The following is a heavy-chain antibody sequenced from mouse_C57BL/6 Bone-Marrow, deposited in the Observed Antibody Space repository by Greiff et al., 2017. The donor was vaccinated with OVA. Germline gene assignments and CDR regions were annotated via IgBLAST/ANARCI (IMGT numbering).Heavy chain of an antibody. CDR3: ARYPRTGTGWYFDV. Sequence: VQLQQSGPELVKPGASVKIPCKASGYTFTDYNMDWVKQSHGKSLEWIGDINPNNGGTIYNQKFKGKATLTVDKSSSTAYMELRSLTSEDTAVYYCARYPRTGTGWYFDVWGTGTTVTVSS. J-gene: IGHJ1*03. CDR1: GYTFTDYN. D-gene: IGHD4-1*01. CDR2: INPNNGGT. V-gene: IGHV1-18*01.